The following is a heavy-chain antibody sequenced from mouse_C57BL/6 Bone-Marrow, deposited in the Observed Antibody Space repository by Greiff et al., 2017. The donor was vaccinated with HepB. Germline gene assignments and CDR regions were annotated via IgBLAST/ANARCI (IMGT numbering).Heavy chain of an antibody. CDR1: GYAFTNYL. D-gene: IGHD1-1*01. J-gene: IGHJ1*03. CDR2: INPGSGGT. CDR3: ARCRSLYYGSSNFDV. V-gene: IGHV1-54*01. Sequence: QVHVKQSGAELVRPGTSVKVSCKASGYAFTNYLIEWVKQRPGQGLEWIGVINPGSGGTNYNEKFKSKATLTVDKSSSTAYMQLSSLTSEDSAVYYCARCRSLYYGSSNFDVWGTGTTVTVSS.